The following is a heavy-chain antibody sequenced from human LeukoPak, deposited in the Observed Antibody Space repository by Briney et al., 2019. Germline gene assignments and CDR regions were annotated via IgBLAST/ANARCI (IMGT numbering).Heavy chain of an antibody. J-gene: IGHJ3*02. Sequence: SETLSLTCTVSGGSISSYYWSWIRQPPGKGLEWIGYIYYSGSTNYNPSLKSRVTISVDTSKNQFSLKLSSVTAADTAVYHCARGVFPTSFDIWGQGTMVTVSS. CDR3: ARGVFPTSFDI. V-gene: IGHV4-59*01. D-gene: IGHD2-21*01. CDR2: IYYSGST. CDR1: GGSISSYY.